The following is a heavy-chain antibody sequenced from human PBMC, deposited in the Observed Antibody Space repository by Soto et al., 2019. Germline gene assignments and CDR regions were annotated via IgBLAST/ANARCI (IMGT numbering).Heavy chain of an antibody. CDR1: GDDSTGNRYG. Sequence: PSETPSLAWRVSGDDSTGNRYGIAWIRQPPGKGLEWIGSIYYSGTTYYNPSLKSRVTISVDRSKNQFSLKLSSVTAATTAVYYCARHFSVDYFDYWGQGALVT. CDR3: ARHFSVDYFDY. CDR2: IYYSGTT. J-gene: IGHJ4*02. V-gene: IGHV4-39*01.